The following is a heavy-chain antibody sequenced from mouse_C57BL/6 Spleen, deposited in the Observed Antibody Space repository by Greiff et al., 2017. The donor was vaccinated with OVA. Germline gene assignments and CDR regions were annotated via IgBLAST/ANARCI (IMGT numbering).Heavy chain of an antibody. CDR2: ISYDGSN. J-gene: IGHJ4*01. CDR1: GYSITSGYY. D-gene: IGHD1-1*01. V-gene: IGHV3-6*01. CDR3: ARGGSSPYAMDY. Sequence: ESGPGLVKPSQSLSLTCSVTGYSITSGYYWNWIRQFPGNKLEWMGYISYDGSNNYNPSLKNRISITRDTSKNQFFLKLNSVTTEDTATYYCARGGSSPYAMDYWGQGTSVTVSS.